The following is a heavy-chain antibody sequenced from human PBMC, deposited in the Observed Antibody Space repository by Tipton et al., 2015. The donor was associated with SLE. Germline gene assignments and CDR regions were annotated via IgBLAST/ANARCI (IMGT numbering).Heavy chain of an antibody. CDR2: INWNGGST. J-gene: IGHJ6*02. CDR1: GFMLENYA. D-gene: IGHD3-10*01. V-gene: IGHV3-20*04. Sequence: SLRLSCAASGFMLENYAMSWVRQAPGKGLEWVSGINWNGGSTGYGDSVKGRFTISRDNAEKSLYLQMNGLRAEDTALYYCARDLYPYGMEVWGQGTTVTVSS. CDR3: ARDLYPYGMEV.